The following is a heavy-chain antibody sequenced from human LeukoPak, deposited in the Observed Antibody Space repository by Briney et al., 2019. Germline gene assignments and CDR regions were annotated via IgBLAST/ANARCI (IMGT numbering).Heavy chain of an antibody. CDR2: IYYSGST. CDR3: ARERDYGDYAQNWFDP. D-gene: IGHD4-17*01. Sequence: SDTLSLTCAVSGYSISSSNWWGWIRQPPGKGLEWIGYIYYSGSTYYNPSLKSRVTMSVDTSKNQFSLKLSSVTAADTAVYYCARERDYGDYAQNWFDPWGQGTLVTVSS. CDR1: GYSISSSNW. V-gene: IGHV4-28*03. J-gene: IGHJ5*02.